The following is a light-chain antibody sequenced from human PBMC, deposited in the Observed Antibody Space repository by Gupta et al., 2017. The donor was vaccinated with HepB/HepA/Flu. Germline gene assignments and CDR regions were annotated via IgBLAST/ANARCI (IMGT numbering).Light chain of an antibody. J-gene: IGLJ2*01. V-gene: IGLV3-1*01. CDR3: QAWDSSTVV. CDR2: KDS. Sequence: SYELTQPPSVSVSPGQTASITCSGDKLGDKYACWYQQKPGQSPVLVIYKDSKRTAGIPVLFSGSNSGTTATLTIRGTQAMDEADYYCQAWDSSTVVFGGGTKLTVL. CDR1: KLGDKY.